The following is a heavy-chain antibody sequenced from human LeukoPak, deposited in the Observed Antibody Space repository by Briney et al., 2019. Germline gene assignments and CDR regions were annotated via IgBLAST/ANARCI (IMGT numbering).Heavy chain of an antibody. D-gene: IGHD2-2*01. V-gene: IGHV4-59*11. CDR2: IQNSGST. J-gene: IGHJ4*02. CDR3: ARVYCDDTSCYQNFDY. CDR1: GGSISSLY. Sequence: SETLSLTCSVSGGSISSLYWSWLRQTPGKELEWIGYIQNSGSTSQYRSWSTSYNPSLRSRVTISADTSKNQFSLKMSSVTAADTAVYYCARVYCDDTSCYQNFDYWGQGILVTVSS.